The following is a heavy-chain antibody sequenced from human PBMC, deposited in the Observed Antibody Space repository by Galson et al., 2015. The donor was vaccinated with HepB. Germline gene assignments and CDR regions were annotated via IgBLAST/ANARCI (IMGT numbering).Heavy chain of an antibody. CDR2: FDPEDGET. CDR1: GYTLTELP. CDR3: ATAVVVPAALPFDY. Sequence: SVKVSCKVSGYTLTELPMHWVRQAPGKGLEWIGGFDPEDGETIYAQKFQGRVTMTEDTSTDTAYMELSSLRSEDTAVYYCATAVVVPAALPFDYWGQGTLVTVSS. D-gene: IGHD2-2*01. J-gene: IGHJ4*02. V-gene: IGHV1-24*01.